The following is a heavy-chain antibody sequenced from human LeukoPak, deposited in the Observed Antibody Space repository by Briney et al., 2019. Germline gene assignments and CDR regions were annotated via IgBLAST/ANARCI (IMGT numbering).Heavy chain of an antibody. V-gene: IGHV4-59*08. CDR2: IYYSGST. J-gene: IGHJ4*02. CDR1: GGSISSYY. CDR3: ARHGGYCTNGVCYGDFDY. Sequence: SETLSLTCTVSGGSISSYYWSWIRQPPGKGLEWIGYIYYSGSTNYNPSLKSRVTISVDTSKNQFSLKLSSVTAADTAVYYSARHGGYCTNGVCYGDFDYWGQGTLVTVSS. D-gene: IGHD2-8*01.